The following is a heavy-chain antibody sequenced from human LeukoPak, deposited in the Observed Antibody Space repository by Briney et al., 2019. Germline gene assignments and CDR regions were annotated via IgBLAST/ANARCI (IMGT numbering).Heavy chain of an antibody. CDR3: AGVYANYYYYGMDV. D-gene: IGHD2-8*01. CDR1: GFTFSSYW. CDR2: INSDGSST. J-gene: IGHJ6*02. V-gene: IGHV3-74*01. Sequence: GGSLRLSCAASGFTFSSYWMHWVRQAPGKGLVWVSRINSDGSSTSYADSVKGRFTISRDDAKNTLYLQMNSLRAEDTAVYYCAGVYANYYYYGMDVWGQGTTVTVSS.